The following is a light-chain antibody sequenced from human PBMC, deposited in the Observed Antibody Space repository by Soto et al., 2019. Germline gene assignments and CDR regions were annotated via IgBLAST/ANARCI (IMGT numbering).Light chain of an antibody. V-gene: IGKV1-5*01. Sequence: DIQMTQSPSTLSASLGDRVTITCRSSQSISRWLAWYQQKPGKAPKLLISDVSNLERGVPSRFSCSGSGTEFTLNIRSLEHEDLAVYFCQQRSKWPRTFGQGTKVDIK. CDR2: DVS. J-gene: IGKJ1*01. CDR1: QSISRW. CDR3: QQRSKWPRT.